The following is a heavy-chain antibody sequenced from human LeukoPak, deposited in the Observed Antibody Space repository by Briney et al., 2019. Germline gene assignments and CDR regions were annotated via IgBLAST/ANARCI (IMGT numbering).Heavy chain of an antibody. J-gene: IGHJ5*02. V-gene: IGHV1-18*01. D-gene: IGHD3-3*01. CDR2: ISAYNGNT. CDR1: GYTFTSYG. Sequence: ASVKVSCKASGYTFTSYGISWVRQAPGQGLEWMGWISAYNGNTNYAQKLQGRVTMTTATSTSTAYMELRSLRSDDTAVYYCARVDHSYYDFWSALPGYWFDPWGQGTLVTVSS. CDR3: ARVDHSYYDFWSALPGYWFDP.